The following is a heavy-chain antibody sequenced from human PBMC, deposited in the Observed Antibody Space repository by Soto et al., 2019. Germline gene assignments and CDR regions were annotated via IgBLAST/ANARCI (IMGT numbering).Heavy chain of an antibody. CDR1: GYTFTGYY. J-gene: IGHJ3*02. V-gene: IGHV1-2*04. D-gene: IGHD1-1*01. Sequence: GASVKVSCKASGYTFTGYYMHWVRQAPGQGLEWMGWINPNSGGTNYAQKFQGWVTMTRDTSISTAYMELSRLRSDDTAVYYCARFLVELEPVPGYAYDIWGQGTMVTGSS. CDR2: INPNSGGT. CDR3: ARFLVELEPVPGYAYDI.